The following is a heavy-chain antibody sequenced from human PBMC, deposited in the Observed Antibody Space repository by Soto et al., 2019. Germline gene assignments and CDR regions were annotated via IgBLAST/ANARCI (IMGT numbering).Heavy chain of an antibody. CDR2: IYYSGST. J-gene: IGHJ4*02. CDR1: GGSISSYD. D-gene: IGHD3-9*01. CDR3: ARLEGLATISYYFDF. Sequence: SETLSLTCTVSGGSISSYDWSWIRQPPGKGLEWIGYIYYSGSTNYNPSLKSRVTISVDTSKNQFSLKLNSVTAADSAVYFCARLEGLATISYYFDFWGPGALVTVSS. V-gene: IGHV4-59*08.